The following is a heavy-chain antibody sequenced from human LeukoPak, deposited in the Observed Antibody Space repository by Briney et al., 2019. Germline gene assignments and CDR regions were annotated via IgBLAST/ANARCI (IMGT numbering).Heavy chain of an antibody. Sequence: SETLSLTCTVSGYSISSGYYWSWIRQPPGKGLEWIGYIYYSGSTNYNPSLKSRVTISVDTSKNQFSLKLSSVTAADTAVYYCARAPRAYNWNRLYFDYWGQGTLVTVSS. D-gene: IGHD1-1*01. J-gene: IGHJ4*02. CDR3: ARAPRAYNWNRLYFDY. CDR2: IYYSGST. V-gene: IGHV4-61*01. CDR1: GYSISSGYY.